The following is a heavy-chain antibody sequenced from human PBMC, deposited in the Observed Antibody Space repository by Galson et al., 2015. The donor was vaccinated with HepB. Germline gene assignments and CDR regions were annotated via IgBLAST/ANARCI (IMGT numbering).Heavy chain of an antibody. V-gene: IGHV1-69*13. CDR2: IIPIFGIA. CDR3: ARAKPRYCSGGSCYFDY. CDR1: GGTFSSYA. Sequence: SVKVSCKASGGTFSSYAISWVRQAPGQGLEWMGGIIPIFGIANYAQKFQGRVTITADESTSTAYMELSSLRSEDTAVYYCARAKPRYCSGGSCYFDYWGQGTLVTVYS. J-gene: IGHJ4*02. D-gene: IGHD2-15*01.